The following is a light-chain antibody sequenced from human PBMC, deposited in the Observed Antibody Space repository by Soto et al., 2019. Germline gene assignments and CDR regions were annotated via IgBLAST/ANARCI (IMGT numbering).Light chain of an antibody. CDR3: QQYGRWWT. Sequence: EIVLTQSPGTLSLSPGERATLSCRASQSVSSSYLAWYQQQPGQAPRLLIYGASSRATGIPDRFSGSGSGTDFTLTISRLEPEDFAVYYCQQYGRWWTFGQGTKVEIK. V-gene: IGKV3-20*01. CDR2: GAS. CDR1: QSVSSSY. J-gene: IGKJ1*01.